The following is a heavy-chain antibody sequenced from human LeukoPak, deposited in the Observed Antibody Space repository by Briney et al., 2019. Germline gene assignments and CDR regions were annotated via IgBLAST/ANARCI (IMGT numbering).Heavy chain of an antibody. J-gene: IGHJ5*02. D-gene: IGHD4-17*01. V-gene: IGHV4-4*07. CDR2: IYTSGST. Sequence: PSETLSLTCTVSGGSISSYYWSWIRQPAGKGLEWIGRIYTSGSTNYNPSLKSRVTISVDKSKNQFSLKLSYVTAADTAVYYCARERTTVTTDWFDPWGQGTLVTVSS. CDR1: GGSISSYY. CDR3: ARERTTVTTDWFDP.